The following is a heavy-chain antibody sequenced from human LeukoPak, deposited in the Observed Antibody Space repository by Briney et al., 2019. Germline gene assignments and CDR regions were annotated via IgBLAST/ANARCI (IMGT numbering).Heavy chain of an antibody. D-gene: IGHD2-2*01. CDR1: GFSLRTSGAG. CDR2: IYWDDDK. Sequence: SGPTLVHPTQTLTLTCTFSGFSLRTSGAGVGWIRQPPGKALEWLALIYWDDDKRYSPSLKSRLTITKDTSKNQVVLTMTNMDPVDTATYYCAHSEVVPASGLLFDYWGQGTLVTVSS. J-gene: IGHJ4*02. V-gene: IGHV2-5*02. CDR3: AHSEVVPASGLLFDY.